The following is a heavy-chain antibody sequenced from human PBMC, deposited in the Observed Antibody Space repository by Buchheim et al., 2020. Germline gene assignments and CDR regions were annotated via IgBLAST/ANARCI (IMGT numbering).Heavy chain of an antibody. D-gene: IGHD3-22*01. CDR1: GFTFSSYA. J-gene: IGHJ4*02. CDR2: ISYDGSNK. Sequence: QVQLVESGGGVVQPGRSLRLSCAASGFTFSSYAMHWVRQAPGKGLEWVAIISYDGSNKYYADSVKGRFTISRDNSKNTLYLQMNSLRAEDTAVYYCARGYYYDSSGYYTFSHYFDYWGQGTL. CDR3: ARGYYYDSSGYYTFSHYFDY. V-gene: IGHV3-30-3*01.